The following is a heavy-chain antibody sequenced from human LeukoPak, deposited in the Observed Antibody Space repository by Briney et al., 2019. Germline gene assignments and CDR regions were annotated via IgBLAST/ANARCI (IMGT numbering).Heavy chain of an antibody. CDR2: MNPNSGNT. CDR1: GYTFTSYD. CDR3: ARAKRGRYCSSTSCYKGDYYYYYMDV. J-gene: IGHJ6*03. V-gene: IGHV1-8*03. D-gene: IGHD2-2*02. Sequence: GASVKVSCKASGYTFTSYDIYWVRQATGQGLEWMGWMNPNSGNTGYAQKFQGRVTITRNTSISTAYMELSSLRSEDTAVYYCARAKRGRYCSSTSCYKGDYYYYYMDVWGKGTTVTVSS.